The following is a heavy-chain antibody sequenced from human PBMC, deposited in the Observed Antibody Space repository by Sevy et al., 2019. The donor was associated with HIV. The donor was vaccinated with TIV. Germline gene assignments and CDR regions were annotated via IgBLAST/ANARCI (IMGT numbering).Heavy chain of an antibody. CDR2: ISWNSGSI. Sequence: GGSLRLSCAASGFTFDDYAMHWVRQAPGKGLEWVSGISWNSGSIDYADSMKGRFTISRDNAKNSLYLQMNSLRAEDTALYYCAKGGGQWLADNWFDPWGQGTLVTVSS. V-gene: IGHV3-9*01. CDR3: AKGGGQWLADNWFDP. J-gene: IGHJ5*02. CDR1: GFTFDDYA. D-gene: IGHD6-19*01.